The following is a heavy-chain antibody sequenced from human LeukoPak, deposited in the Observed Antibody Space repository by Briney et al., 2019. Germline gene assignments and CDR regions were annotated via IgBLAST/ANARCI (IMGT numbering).Heavy chain of an antibody. V-gene: IGHV3-7*03. CDR2: IKEDGSEK. CDR1: GFTFTDHW. Sequence: GGSLRLSCAASGFTFTDHWMSWVRQTPGKGLEWVANIKEDGSEKFYVDSVKGRFTISRDDAINSLYLQMNSLRAEDTAVYYCAKGVGATFEYWGQGTLVIVSS. D-gene: IGHD1-26*01. J-gene: IGHJ4*02. CDR3: AKGVGATFEY.